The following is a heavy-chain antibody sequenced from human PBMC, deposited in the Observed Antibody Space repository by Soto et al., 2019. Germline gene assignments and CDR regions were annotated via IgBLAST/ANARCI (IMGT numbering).Heavy chain of an antibody. J-gene: IGHJ6*02. CDR1: GFTFSSYG. CDR2: IWYDGSNK. CDR3: ARETGGPLYGKDV. D-gene: IGHD7-27*01. V-gene: IGHV3-33*01. Sequence: ESGGGVVQPGRSLRLSCAVSGFTFSSYGMHWVRQAPGKGLEWVAVIWYDGSNKYYADSVKGRFTISRDDSKHTLYLPLNRPRAQDTAVYYCARETGGPLYGKDVWGQGTMVNVSS.